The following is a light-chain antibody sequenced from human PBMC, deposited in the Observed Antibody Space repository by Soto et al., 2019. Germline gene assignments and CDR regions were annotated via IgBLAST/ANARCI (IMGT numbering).Light chain of an antibody. CDR3: QQYGSSPWT. Sequence: EIVLTQAPGTLSSSPGERSTLSCRASQSVSSSRLAWYRQKTGQATSPLIYGASSRATGIPDRFSGRGSGKNSTLTISRLELEDLAVYYCQQYGSSPWTFGQGTKGDI. J-gene: IGKJ1*01. CDR2: GAS. V-gene: IGKV3-20*01. CDR1: QSVSSSR.